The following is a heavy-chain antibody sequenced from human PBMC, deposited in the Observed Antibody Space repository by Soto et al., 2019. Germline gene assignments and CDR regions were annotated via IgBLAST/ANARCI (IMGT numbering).Heavy chain of an antibody. CDR3: ASRERITMIVGAFDI. CDR1: GGTFSSYA. D-gene: IGHD3-22*01. Sequence: ASVKVSCKASGGTFSSYAISWVRQAPGQGLEWMGGIIPIFGTANYAQKFQGRVTITADKSTSTAYMELSSLRSEDTAVYYCASRERITMIVGAFDIWGQGTMVT. J-gene: IGHJ3*02. CDR2: IIPIFGTA. V-gene: IGHV1-69*06.